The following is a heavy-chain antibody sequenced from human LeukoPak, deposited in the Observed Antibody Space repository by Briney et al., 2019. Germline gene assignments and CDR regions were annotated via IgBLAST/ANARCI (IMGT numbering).Heavy chain of an antibody. CDR1: GGSISSGSYY. CDR3: ARGGRYYYDSSGYFAFDY. V-gene: IGHV4-61*02. CDR2: IYTSGST. Sequence: KPSETLSLTCTVSGGSISSGSYYWSWIRQPAGKGLEWIGRIYTSGSTNYNPSLKSRVTISVDTSKNQFSLKLSSVTAADTAVYYCARGGRYYYDSSGYFAFDYWGQGTLVTVSS. J-gene: IGHJ4*02. D-gene: IGHD3-22*01.